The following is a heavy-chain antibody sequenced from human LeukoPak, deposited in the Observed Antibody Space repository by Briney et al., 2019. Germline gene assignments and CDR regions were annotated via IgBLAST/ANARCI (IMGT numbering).Heavy chain of an antibody. J-gene: IGHJ4*02. CDR1: GFTFSSYA. D-gene: IGHD6-19*01. Sequence: GGSLRLSCAASGFTFSSYAMSGVRQAPGKGLEWVSAISGSGGSTYYADSLKGRFTISRDNSKNTLYLQMNSLTAQDPPVYYCAKDRDNSGWEFDYSGQGTLVTVSS. V-gene: IGHV3-23*01. CDR3: AKDRDNSGWEFDY. CDR2: ISGSGGST.